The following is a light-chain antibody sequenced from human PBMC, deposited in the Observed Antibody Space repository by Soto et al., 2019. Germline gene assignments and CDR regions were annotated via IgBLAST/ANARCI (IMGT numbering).Light chain of an antibody. CDR2: DVS. CDR1: SSDVGGYNY. CDR3: SSYTSSSTLHV. Sequence: QCVLTQPASVSGSPGQSITIPCTGTSSDVGGYNYVSWYQQHPGKAPKLMIYDVSNRPSGVSNRFSGSKSGNTASLTISGPQAEDEADYYCSSYTSSSTLHVFGTGTKVTVL. V-gene: IGLV2-14*01. J-gene: IGLJ1*01.